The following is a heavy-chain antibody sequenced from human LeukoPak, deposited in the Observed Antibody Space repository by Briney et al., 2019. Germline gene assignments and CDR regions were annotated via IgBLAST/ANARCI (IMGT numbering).Heavy chain of an antibody. CDR3: ARDRPGAAAGNY. CDR2: INPSIGDT. J-gene: IGHJ4*02. Sequence: GSVKVSCKASGYTFIGFYMHWLRPAPGQGLEWMGRINPSIGDTNYAQKFQGRVTMTRDASISTAYMELHRLRSDDTAIYYCARDRPGAAAGNYWGQGTLVTVSS. V-gene: IGHV1-2*06. CDR1: GYTFIGFY. D-gene: IGHD6-13*01.